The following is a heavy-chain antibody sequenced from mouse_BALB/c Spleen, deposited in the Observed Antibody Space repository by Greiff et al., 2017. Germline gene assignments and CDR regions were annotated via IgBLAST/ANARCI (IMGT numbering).Heavy chain of an antibody. D-gene: IGHD1-2*01. Sequence: DVKLMESGGGLVKPGGSLKLSCAASGFTFSDYYMYWVRQTPEKRLEWVATISDGGSYTYYPDSVKGRFTISRDNAKNNLYLQMSSLKSEDTAMYYCARDPHYYGYNAMDYWGQGTSVTVSS. CDR2: ISDGGSYT. V-gene: IGHV5-4*02. CDR1: GFTFSDYY. J-gene: IGHJ4*01. CDR3: ARDPHYYGYNAMDY.